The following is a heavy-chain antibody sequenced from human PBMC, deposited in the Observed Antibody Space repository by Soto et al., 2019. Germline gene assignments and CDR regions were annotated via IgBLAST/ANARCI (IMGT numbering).Heavy chain of an antibody. J-gene: IGHJ4*01. D-gene: IGHD1-26*01. V-gene: IGHV3-21*01. CDR2: ISSNSNYI. CDR3: ARVTHSGYFDY. Sequence: VLQAPGKGLEWVSSISSNSNYIYYADSVKGRFTISRDNSKNTLYLQMNSLRAEDTAVYYCARVTHSGYFDYRGHGTLVTVSS.